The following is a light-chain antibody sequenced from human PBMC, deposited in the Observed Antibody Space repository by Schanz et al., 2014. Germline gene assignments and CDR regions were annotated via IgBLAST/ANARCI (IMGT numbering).Light chain of an antibody. Sequence: QSALTQPPSASGSPGQSVTISCSGTSSDIGTYNHVSWYQQHPGKAPKLMIYEVNKRPSGVPDRFSGSKSGNTASLTVSGLQAEDEADYYCSSYAGNNKLLFGGGTKLTVL. CDR1: SSDIGTYNH. J-gene: IGLJ2*01. V-gene: IGLV2-8*01. CDR2: EVN. CDR3: SSYAGNNKLL.